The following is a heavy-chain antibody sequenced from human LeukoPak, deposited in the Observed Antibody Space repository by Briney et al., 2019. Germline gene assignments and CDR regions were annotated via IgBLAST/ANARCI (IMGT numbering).Heavy chain of an antibody. CDR1: GFTFSNYA. Sequence: PGRSLRLSCAASGFTFSNYAMHWVRQAPGKGLEWVAIISYDGSNKHYADSVKGRFTISRDNSKNTLYLQMNSLRAEDTAVYYCARDSGDAEWFDPWGQGTLVTVSS. CDR2: ISYDGSNK. J-gene: IGHJ5*02. CDR3: ARDSGDAEWFDP. V-gene: IGHV3-30*04. D-gene: IGHD4-17*01.